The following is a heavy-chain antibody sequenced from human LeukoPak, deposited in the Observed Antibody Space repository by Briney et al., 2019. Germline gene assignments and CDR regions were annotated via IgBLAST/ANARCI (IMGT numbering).Heavy chain of an antibody. Sequence: PGGSLRLSCTASGFTLSSYAMSWVRQAPGEGLEWVSTISGSADNTNYAEAVKGRFTISRDNSKNTMYLQMNSLRAKDTAVYYCARDSPDYSIGYYYYGMDVWGQGTTVTVSS. D-gene: IGHD4-11*01. J-gene: IGHJ6*02. CDR3: ARDSPDYSIGYYYYGMDV. CDR2: ISGSADNT. CDR1: GFTLSSYA. V-gene: IGHV3-23*01.